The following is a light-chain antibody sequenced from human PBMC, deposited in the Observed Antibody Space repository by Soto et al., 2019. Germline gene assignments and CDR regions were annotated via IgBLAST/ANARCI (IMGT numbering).Light chain of an antibody. J-gene: IGKJ1*01. CDR1: ESVSSN. CDR3: QHYNSYSEA. V-gene: IGKV3-15*01. Sequence: EIVLTQSPATLSLSPGERATLSCRASESVSSNLAWYQQKPGQAPRLLIYGASTRATGIPARISGSGSGTEFTLTISSLQPDDFATYYCQHYNSYSEAFGQGTKVDIK. CDR2: GAS.